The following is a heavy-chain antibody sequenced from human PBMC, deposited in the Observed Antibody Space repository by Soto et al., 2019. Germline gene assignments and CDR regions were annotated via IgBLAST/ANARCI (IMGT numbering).Heavy chain of an antibody. CDR1: GFTFRTYG. D-gene: IGHD6-19*01. J-gene: IGHJ4*01. Sequence: QVQLVESGGGVVQPGRSLRLSCAASGFTFRTYGMHWVRQAPGEGLEWVADISSDATKKHYADSVKGRFTSSRDNSKNTLYLQMISLRTEDTAVYYCAKEAPGGWHFFDTWGQGTLVTVSS. CDR3: AKEAPGGWHFFDT. V-gene: IGHV3-30*18. CDR2: ISSDATKK.